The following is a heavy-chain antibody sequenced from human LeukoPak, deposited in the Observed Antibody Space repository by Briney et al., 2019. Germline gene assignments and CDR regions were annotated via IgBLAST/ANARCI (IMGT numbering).Heavy chain of an antibody. CDR1: GFTLSSYA. CDR2: ISYDGGIK. Sequence: GRSLRLSCAASGFTLSSYAIHWVRQAPGKGLEWVADISYDGGIKYYADSVKGRFTTSRDNAKNSLCLQMNSLRAEDTAFYYCAINGGGDSGYGNFDYWGQGTLVTVSS. V-gene: IGHV3-30*04. D-gene: IGHD5-12*01. J-gene: IGHJ4*02. CDR3: AINGGGDSGYGNFDY.